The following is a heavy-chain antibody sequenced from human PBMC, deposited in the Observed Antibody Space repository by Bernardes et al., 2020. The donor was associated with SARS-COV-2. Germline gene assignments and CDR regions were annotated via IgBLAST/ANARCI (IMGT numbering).Heavy chain of an antibody. D-gene: IGHD6-13*01. CDR1: GASISSYY. CDR2: IYASGKT. V-gene: IGHV4-4*07. CDR3: AGSLVIDAGLEGWLDP. J-gene: IGHJ5*02. Sequence: TLSLTCAVSGASISSYYWSWIRQSAGRGLEWIGRIYASGKTDYNPSLKNRVTMSVDTSKNQLSLEVRSVTATDTAVYYCAGSLVIDAGLEGWLDPWGQGTVVTVSS.